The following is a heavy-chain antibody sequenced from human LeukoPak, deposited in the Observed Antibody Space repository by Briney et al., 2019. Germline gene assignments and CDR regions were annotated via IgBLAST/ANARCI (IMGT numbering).Heavy chain of an antibody. Sequence: GGSLRLSCAASGITFTSSSMTWVRQAPGKGLEWVSSISSSGSYIYFADSLKGRFTISRDNAKNSLYLQMNSLRAEDTAVYYCARADTTGGYYCDYWGQGTLVTVSS. CDR2: ISSSGSYI. V-gene: IGHV3-21*01. CDR3: ARADTTGGYYCDY. D-gene: IGHD4-17*01. CDR1: GITFTSSS. J-gene: IGHJ4*02.